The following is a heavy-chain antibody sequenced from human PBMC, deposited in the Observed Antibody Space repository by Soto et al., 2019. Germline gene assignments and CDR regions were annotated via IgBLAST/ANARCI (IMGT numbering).Heavy chain of an antibody. CDR2: INYIGGT. J-gene: IGHJ4*02. Sequence: PSETLSLTCPVSGGSISSSYWSWIRQPPGKGLEWIGRINYIGGTNYNPSLKSRVTISLDRSKNQFSLNLSSVTAADTAVYYCARDRTDGPLPGLDGWGQGTLVTVSS. CDR3: ARDRTDGPLPGLDG. CDR1: GGSISSSY. V-gene: IGHV4-59*01. D-gene: IGHD2-8*01.